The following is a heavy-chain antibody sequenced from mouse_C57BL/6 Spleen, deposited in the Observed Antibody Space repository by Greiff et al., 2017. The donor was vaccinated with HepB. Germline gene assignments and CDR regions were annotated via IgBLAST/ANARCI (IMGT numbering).Heavy chain of an antibody. CDR1: GYSITSGYD. CDR3: ARGGYYGSSFFAY. V-gene: IGHV3-1*01. D-gene: IGHD1-1*01. CDR2: ISYSGST. Sequence: EVQLQQSGPGMVKPSQSLSLTCTVTGYSITSGYDWHWIRHFPGNKLEWMGYISYSGSTNYNPSLKSRISITHDTSKNHFFLKLNSVTTEDTATYYCARGGYYGSSFFAYWGQGTLVTVSA. J-gene: IGHJ3*01.